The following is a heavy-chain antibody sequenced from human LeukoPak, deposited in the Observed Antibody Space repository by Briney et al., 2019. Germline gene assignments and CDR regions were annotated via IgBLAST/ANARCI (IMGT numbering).Heavy chain of an antibody. J-gene: IGHJ3*02. CDR3: ARHYIWGNYRDPFDI. CDR2: IYYSGST. Sequence: SETLSLTCTVSGGSIDVYYRSWIRQPPGKGLEWIGYIYYSGSTNYNPSLKSRVTISVDTSKNQFSLKLSSVTAADTAVYYCARHYIWGNYRDPFDIWGQGTMVTVSS. D-gene: IGHD3-16*02. CDR1: GGSIDVYY. V-gene: IGHV4-59*01.